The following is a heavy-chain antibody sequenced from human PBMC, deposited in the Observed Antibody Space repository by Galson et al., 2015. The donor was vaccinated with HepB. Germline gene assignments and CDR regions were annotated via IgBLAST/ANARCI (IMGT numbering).Heavy chain of an antibody. CDR2: IIPIFGTA. CDR1: GGTFSSYA. V-gene: IGHV1-69*13. CDR3: ASTYEGYYYMDV. J-gene: IGHJ6*03. Sequence: SVKVSCKASGGTFSSYAISWVRQAPGQGLEWMGGIIPIFGTANYAQKFQGRVTITADESTSTAYMELSSLRSEDTAVYYCASTYEGYYYMDVWGKGTTVTVSS. D-gene: IGHD5-12*01.